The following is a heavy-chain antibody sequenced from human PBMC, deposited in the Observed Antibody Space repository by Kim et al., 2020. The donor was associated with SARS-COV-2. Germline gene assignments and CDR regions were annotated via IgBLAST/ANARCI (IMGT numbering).Heavy chain of an antibody. D-gene: IGHD6-19*01. CDR2: MNPNSGNT. J-gene: IGHJ6*02. Sequence: ASVKVSCKASGYTFTSYDINWVRQATGQGLEWMGWMNPNSGNTGYAQKFQSRVTMTRNTSISTAYMELSSLRSEDTAVYYCAVWLETNYYYYGMDVWGQGTTVTVS. CDR1: GYTFTSYD. V-gene: IGHV1-8*01. CDR3: AVWLETNYYYYGMDV.